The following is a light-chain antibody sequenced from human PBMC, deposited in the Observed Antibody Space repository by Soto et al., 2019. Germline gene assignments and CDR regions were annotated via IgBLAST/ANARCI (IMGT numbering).Light chain of an antibody. J-gene: IGKJ4*01. V-gene: IGKV3-11*01. CDR1: QSITTF. Sequence: EIVLTQSPATLSLSPGERVTLSCRASQSITTFLAWHQQKPGQAPRLLIYDASNRATGIPARFSGSGSGTDFTLTIRSLEPEDSAIYYCQQRNSWPLTFGGGTKVEI. CDR3: QQRNSWPLT. CDR2: DAS.